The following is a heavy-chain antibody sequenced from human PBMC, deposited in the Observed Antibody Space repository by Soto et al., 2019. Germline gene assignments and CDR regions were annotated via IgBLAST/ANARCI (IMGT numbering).Heavy chain of an antibody. CDR3: ARSPRSSPYFDY. CDR1: GYTFSNFW. J-gene: IGHJ4*02. Sequence: GESLKISCQSSGYTFSNFWIGWVRQLPGKGLEWMGIIYPGDHETRYSPSFHGKFTISADRSINTAYLQWNSLEASDTAFYFCARSPRSSPYFDYWGQGALVTVSS. D-gene: IGHD6-13*01. CDR2: IYPGDHET. V-gene: IGHV5-51*01.